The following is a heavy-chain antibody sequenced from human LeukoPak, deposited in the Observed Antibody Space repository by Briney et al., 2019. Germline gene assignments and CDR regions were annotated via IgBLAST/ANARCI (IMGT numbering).Heavy chain of an antibody. CDR2: MNPNSGNT. J-gene: IGHJ4*02. Sequence: ASVKVSCKASGYTFTSYDINWVRQATGQGLEWMGWMNPNSGNTGYAQKFQGRVTMTRNTSISTAYMELSSLRSEDTAVYYCARVWRSSSPLNYWGQGTLVTVSS. CDR1: GYTFTSYD. CDR3: ARVWRSSSPLNY. V-gene: IGHV1-8*01. D-gene: IGHD6-13*01.